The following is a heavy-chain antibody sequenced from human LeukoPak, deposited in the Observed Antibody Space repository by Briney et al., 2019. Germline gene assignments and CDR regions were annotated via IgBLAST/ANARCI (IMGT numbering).Heavy chain of an antibody. V-gene: IGHV4-59*08. J-gene: IGHJ4*02. CDR1: GGSISSYY. CDR2: IYYRGTT. D-gene: IGHD1-1*01. Sequence: SETLSLTCTVSGGSISSYYWSWIRQPPGKGLEWIGYIYYRGTTTNNPSLKSQVTISVHPPKNKFSLKLSSVTAADTAVYHCARAGDELPRIDYWGQGTLVSDSS. CDR3: ARAGDELPRIDY.